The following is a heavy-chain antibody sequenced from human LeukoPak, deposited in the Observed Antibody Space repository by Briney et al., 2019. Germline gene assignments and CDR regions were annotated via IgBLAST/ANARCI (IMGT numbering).Heavy chain of an antibody. CDR1: GSRFTSYW. V-gene: IGHV5-51*01. Sequence: PGESLQISCKGSGSRFTSYWIGWVRQMPGKGLEWMGIIYPGDSDTRYSPSFQGQVTISADKSITTAYLQWSSLKASDTAMYYCARPHDYGDYVAFDIWGQGTMVTVSS. D-gene: IGHD4-17*01. J-gene: IGHJ3*02. CDR3: ARPHDYGDYVAFDI. CDR2: IYPGDSDT.